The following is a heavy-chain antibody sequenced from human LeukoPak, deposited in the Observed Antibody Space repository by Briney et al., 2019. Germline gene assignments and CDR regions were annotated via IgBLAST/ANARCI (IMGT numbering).Heavy chain of an antibody. CDR2: ISSSGGST. Sequence: GGSLRLSCAASGFTFSSYAMSWVRQAPGKGLEWVSAISSSGGSTYYADSVKGRFTISRDNSKNTLYLQMNSLRAEDTAVYYCAKDQRWSVTTCDYWGQGTLVTVSS. V-gene: IGHV3-23*01. CDR3: AKDQRWSVTTCDY. J-gene: IGHJ4*02. CDR1: GFTFSSYA. D-gene: IGHD4-17*01.